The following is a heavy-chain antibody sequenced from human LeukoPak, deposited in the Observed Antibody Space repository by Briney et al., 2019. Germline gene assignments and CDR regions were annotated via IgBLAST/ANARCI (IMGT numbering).Heavy chain of an antibody. J-gene: IGHJ4*02. V-gene: IGHV3-15*01. CDR2: IKGKTAGGTT. D-gene: IGHD5/OR15-5a*01. CDR1: GFTLTNAW. Sequence: GGSLRLSCVVSGFTLTNAWMSWVRLAPGKGLEWVGRIKGKTAGGTTDYAAPGKGRFTISGDDSKNMMYLQMNSLKTEDTAVCYCTTVNVVSTSDFWGQGTLVTVSS. CDR3: TTVNVVSTSDF.